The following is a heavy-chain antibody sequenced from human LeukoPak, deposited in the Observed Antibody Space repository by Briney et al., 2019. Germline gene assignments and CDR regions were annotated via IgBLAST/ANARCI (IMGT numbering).Heavy chain of an antibody. J-gene: IGHJ6*03. CDR2: MNPNSGNT. CDR3: ARGRQIYCSGGSCYHYYMDV. CDR1: GYTFTSYD. D-gene: IGHD2-15*01. V-gene: IGHV1-8*01. Sequence: ASVKVSCKASGYTFTSYDINWVRQATGQGLEWMGWMNPNSGNTGYAQKFQGRVAMTRNTSISTAYMELSSLRSEDTAVYYCARGRQIYCSGGSCYHYYMDVWGKGTTVTVSS.